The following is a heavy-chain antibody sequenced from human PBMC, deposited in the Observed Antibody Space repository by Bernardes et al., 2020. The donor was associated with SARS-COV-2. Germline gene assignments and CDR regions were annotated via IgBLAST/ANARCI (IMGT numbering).Heavy chain of an antibody. CDR1: GYTFTSYY. J-gene: IGHJ6*02. Sequence: ASVKVSCKASGYTFTSYYMNWVRQAPGQGLEWMGIIDPSGGNTRFAQRFQGRVTMTRDTSTSIAYMELSSLRSDDTAVYYCARAPSDYYGMDVWGQGTTVTVSS. CDR2: IDPSGGNT. V-gene: IGHV1-46*01. CDR3: ARAPSDYYGMDV.